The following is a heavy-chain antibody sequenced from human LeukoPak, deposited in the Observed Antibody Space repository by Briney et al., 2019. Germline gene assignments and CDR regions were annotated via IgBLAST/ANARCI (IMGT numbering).Heavy chain of an antibody. J-gene: IGHJ4*02. CDR1: GGSLSSYY. CDR2: IYYSGST. V-gene: IGHV4-59*01. CDR3: ASSGYSIDYFDY. Sequence: SETLSLTCTVSGGSLSSYYWSWIRQPPGKGLEWIGYIYYSGSTNYNPSLKSRVTISVDTSKNQFSLKLSSVTAADTAVYYCASSGYSIDYFDYWGQGTLVTVSS. D-gene: IGHD5-18*01.